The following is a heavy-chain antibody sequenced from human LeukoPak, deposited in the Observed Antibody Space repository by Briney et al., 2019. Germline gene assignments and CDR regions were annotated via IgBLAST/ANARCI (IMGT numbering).Heavy chain of an antibody. CDR2: ISGSSTYT. Sequence: GGSLRLSCAASGLAFSTYSMSWVRQAPGKGLEWVSHISGSSTYTNYADSVKGRFTISRDNANNSLYLQMNSLTAEDTAVFYCARVGSRGYYFDYWGQGTLVSVSS. J-gene: IGHJ4*02. V-gene: IGHV3-11*06. D-gene: IGHD1-26*01. CDR3: ARVGSRGYYFDY. CDR1: GLAFSTYS.